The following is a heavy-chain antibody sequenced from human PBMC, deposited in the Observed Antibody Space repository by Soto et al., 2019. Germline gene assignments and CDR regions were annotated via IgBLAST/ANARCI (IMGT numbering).Heavy chain of an antibody. CDR2: INPNSGGT. V-gene: IGHV1-2*02. D-gene: IGHD1-1*01. CDR1: GYTFSDYY. J-gene: IGHJ4*02. Sequence: ASVQVSCKASGYTFSDYYIHWVRQAPGQGLEWMGWINPNSGGTKYAPKFQGGVTMTRDTSITTAYMELSRLRSGDTAVYYCAREPATAKPEGVDFWGQGTLVTVSS. CDR3: AREPATAKPEGVDF.